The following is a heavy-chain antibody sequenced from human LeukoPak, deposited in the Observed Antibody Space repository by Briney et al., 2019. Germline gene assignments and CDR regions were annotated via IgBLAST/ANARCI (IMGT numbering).Heavy chain of an antibody. V-gene: IGHV3-53*01. Sequence: GGSLRLSCAASGFTVSSSYMSWVRQAPGKGLEWVSVIYSGGSTYYTDSVKDRFAISRDNSKNTLYLQMNSLRAEDTAMYYCARDRMAVAGTLFDSWGQGTLVTVSS. CDR3: ARDRMAVAGTLFDS. D-gene: IGHD6-19*01. J-gene: IGHJ4*02. CDR2: IYSGGST. CDR1: GFTVSSSY.